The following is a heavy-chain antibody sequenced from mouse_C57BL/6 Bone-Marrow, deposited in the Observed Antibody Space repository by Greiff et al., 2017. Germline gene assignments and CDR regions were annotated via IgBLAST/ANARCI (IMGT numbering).Heavy chain of an antibody. V-gene: IGHV2-2*01. J-gene: IGHJ4*01. CDR3: ARTGYGSRGYYAMDY. CDR1: GFSFTSYG. D-gene: IGHD1-1*01. Sequence: QVQLQQSGPGLVQPSQCLSLTCTVSGFSFTSYGVSWVRQSPGKGLEWLAVIWSGGSTAYNAAFISRLIISKDNSKSKVFFKMNSLQADDTAIYYCARTGYGSRGYYAMDYWGQGTSVTVSS. CDR2: IWSGGST.